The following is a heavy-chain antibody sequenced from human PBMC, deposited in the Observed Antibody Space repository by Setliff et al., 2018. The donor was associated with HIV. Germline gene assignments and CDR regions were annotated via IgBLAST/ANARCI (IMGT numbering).Heavy chain of an antibody. CDR3: SREGLIWFGELSLDNAFDI. V-gene: IGHV1-18*01. CDR2: FSAYNGNT. D-gene: IGHD3-10*01. J-gene: IGHJ3*02. CDR1: GYTFTSYG. Sequence: ASVKVSCKASGYTFTSYGISWVRQAPGQGLEWMGWFSAYNGNTNYAQKLQGRVTMTTDTSTSTAYMELRSLRSDDTAVYYGSREGLIWFGELSLDNAFDIWGQGTMVTVSS.